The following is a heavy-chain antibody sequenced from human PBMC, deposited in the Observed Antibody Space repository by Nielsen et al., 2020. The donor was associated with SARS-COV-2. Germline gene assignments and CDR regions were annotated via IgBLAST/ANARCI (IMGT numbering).Heavy chain of an antibody. CDR2: IKPDGGDR. J-gene: IGHJ4*02. V-gene: IGHV3-7*01. CDR3: AVGPLEY. Sequence: GGSLRLSCATSGFIFSYSPMTWVRQAPGKGLEWVATIKPDGGDRFYVDSVKGRFTISRDNTKNSLSLQMNSLRADDTAVYYCAVGPLEYWGQGTVVTVSS. CDR1: GFIFSYSP. D-gene: IGHD3-10*01.